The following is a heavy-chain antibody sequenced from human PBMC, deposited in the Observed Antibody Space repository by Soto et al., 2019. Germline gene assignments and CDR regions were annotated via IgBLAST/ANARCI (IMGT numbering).Heavy chain of an antibody. V-gene: IGHV4-61*01. CDR2: IYYSGST. J-gene: IGHJ4*02. CDR3: ARAYPQNQLLSFQFAY. Sequence: SETLSLTCTVSGGSVSSGSYYWSWIRQPPGKGLEWIGYIYYSGSTNYNPSLKSRVTISVDTSKNQFSLKLSSVTAADTAVYYCARAYPQNQLLSFQFAYWGQGTLVTVSS. D-gene: IGHD2-2*01. CDR1: GGSVSSGSYY.